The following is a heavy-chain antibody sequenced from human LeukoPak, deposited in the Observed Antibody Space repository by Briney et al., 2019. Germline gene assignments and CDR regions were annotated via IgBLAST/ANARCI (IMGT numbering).Heavy chain of an antibody. D-gene: IGHD3-9*01. CDR1: GFSLTTYA. V-gene: IGHV3-23*01. CDR2: INDRGDST. J-gene: IGHJ3*02. CDR3: AKGRWGLTINNFDI. Sequence: GGSLRLSCAASGFSLTTYAMGWVRQAPGKGLEWVSVINDRGDSTYYADSVKGRFTISRDSSKNTLYLQMNSLRGEDTAVYYCAKGRWGLTINNFDIWGQGTMVTVSS.